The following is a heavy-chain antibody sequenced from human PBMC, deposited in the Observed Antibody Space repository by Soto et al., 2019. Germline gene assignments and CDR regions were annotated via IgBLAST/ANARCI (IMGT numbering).Heavy chain of an antibody. CDR1: GFTFSSHD. CDR3: TRGGIWGVSWNWFDT. Sequence: EVQLVESGGGLVQPGGSLRLSCAASGFTFSSHDMHWVRQVTGNGVEWVSGIDSAGDAKYPASVKGRFTISRENAKNSLYLQMNSLRAEDTAMYYCTRGGIWGVSWNWFDTWGQGTLVTVSS. J-gene: IGHJ5*02. D-gene: IGHD3-10*01. CDR2: IDSAGDA. V-gene: IGHV3-13*01.